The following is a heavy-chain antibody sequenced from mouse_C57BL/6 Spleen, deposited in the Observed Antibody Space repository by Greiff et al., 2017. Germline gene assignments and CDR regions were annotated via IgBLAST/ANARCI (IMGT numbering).Heavy chain of an antibody. D-gene: IGHD1-1*01. CDR3: AREYYGSSYWYFDV. Sequence: VQLQQPGAELVRPGSSVKLSCKASGYTFTSYWMDWVKQRPGQGLEWIGNIYPSDSETHYNQKFKDKATLTVDKSSSTAYMQLSSLTSEDSAVYYCAREYYGSSYWYFDVWGTGTTVTVSS. J-gene: IGHJ1*03. V-gene: IGHV1-61*01. CDR2: IYPSDSET. CDR1: GYTFTSYW.